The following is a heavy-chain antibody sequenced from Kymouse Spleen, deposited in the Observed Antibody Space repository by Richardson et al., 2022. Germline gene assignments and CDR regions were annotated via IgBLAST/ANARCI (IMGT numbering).Heavy chain of an antibody. Sequence: QLQLQESGPGLVKPSETLSLTCTVSGGSISSSSYYWGWIRQPPGKGLEWIGSIYYSGSTYYNPSLKSRVTISVDTSKNQFSLKLSSVTAADTAVYYCATSYYYGSGSSFSFDYWGQGTLVTVSS. CDR1: GGSISSSSYY. D-gene: IGHD3-10*01. J-gene: IGHJ4*02. CDR2: IYYSGST. V-gene: IGHV4-39*01. CDR3: ATSYYYGSGSSFSFDY.